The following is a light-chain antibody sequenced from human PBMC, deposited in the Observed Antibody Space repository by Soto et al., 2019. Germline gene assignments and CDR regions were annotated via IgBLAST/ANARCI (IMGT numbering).Light chain of an antibody. J-gene: IGKJ4*01. CDR2: DAS. Sequence: EIVMPQSPTPLSVSAGERSTLSCMASQSVSSFLAWYQQKPGQAPRLLIYDASNRATGIPARFSGSGSGADFTLTISSLEPEDFAVYYCQQRSNWPRLTFGGGTKVDI. V-gene: IGKV3-11*01. CDR1: QSVSSF. CDR3: QQRSNWPRLT.